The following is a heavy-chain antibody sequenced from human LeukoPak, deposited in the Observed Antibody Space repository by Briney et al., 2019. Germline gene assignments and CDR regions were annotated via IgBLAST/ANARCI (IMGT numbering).Heavy chain of an antibody. Sequence: GGSLRLSCAASGFTFSSYGMHRVRQAPGKGLEWVAVISYDGSNKYYADSVKGRFTISRDNSKNTLYLQMNSLRAEDTAVYYCARVFAAAATDYWGQGTLVTVSS. CDR2: ISYDGSNK. CDR1: GFTFSSYG. J-gene: IGHJ4*02. CDR3: ARVFAAAATDY. D-gene: IGHD6-13*01. V-gene: IGHV3-30*03.